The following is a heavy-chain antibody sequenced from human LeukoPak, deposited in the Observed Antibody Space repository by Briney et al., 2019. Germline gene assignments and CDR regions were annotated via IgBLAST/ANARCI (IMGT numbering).Heavy chain of an antibody. CDR1: GGSFSGYY. D-gene: IGHD3-22*01. Sequence: SETLSLTCAVYGGSFSGYYWSWIRQPPGKGLEWIGNIYYRGSTYYNPSLKSRVTISVDTSKNQFSLKLNSVTAADTAVYYCARDSSGYYFFDYWGQGTLVTVSS. CDR2: IYYRGST. CDR3: ARDSSGYYFFDY. V-gene: IGHV4-59*01. J-gene: IGHJ4*02.